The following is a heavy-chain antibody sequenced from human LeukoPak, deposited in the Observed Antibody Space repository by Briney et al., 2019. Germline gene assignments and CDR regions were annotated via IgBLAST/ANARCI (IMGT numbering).Heavy chain of an antibody. J-gene: IGHJ6*03. Sequence: GASVKVSCKASGYTFTGYYMHWVRQAPGQGLEWMGWINPNSGGTNYAQKFQGRVTMTTDTSTSTAYMELRSLRSDDTAVYYCARDPPGGRGWYSSGWYMANYMDVWGKGTTVTISS. D-gene: IGHD6-19*01. CDR1: GYTFTGYY. CDR3: ARDPPGGRGWYSSGWYMANYMDV. V-gene: IGHV1-2*02. CDR2: INPNSGGT.